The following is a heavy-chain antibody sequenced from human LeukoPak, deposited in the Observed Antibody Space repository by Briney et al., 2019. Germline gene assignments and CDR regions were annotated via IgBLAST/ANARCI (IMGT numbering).Heavy chain of an antibody. CDR3: AKKFISIAAEYYFDY. CDR2: ISGSGGST. Sequence: GGSLRLSCAAAGFTFSSYAMSWVRQAPGKGLEWVSAISGSGGSTYYADSVKGRFTISRDNSKNTLYLQMNSLRAEDTAVYYCAKKFISIAAEYYFDYWGQGTLVTVSS. J-gene: IGHJ4*02. V-gene: IGHV3-23*01. CDR1: GFTFSSYA. D-gene: IGHD6-13*01.